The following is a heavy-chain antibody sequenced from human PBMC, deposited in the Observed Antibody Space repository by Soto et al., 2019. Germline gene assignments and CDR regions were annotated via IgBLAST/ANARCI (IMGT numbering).Heavy chain of an antibody. D-gene: IGHD2-8*01. V-gene: IGHV3-64*01. CDR3: ARDRCPNSVCYAPSDY. J-gene: IGHJ4*02. Sequence: EVQLVESGGGLVQPGGSLRLSCAASGFTFNTYAMHWVRQAPGKGLEFVSAFSPNGASTYYANTVKGRFTISRDNSKNTLYLQMGSLTTDDVAVYYCARDRCPNSVCYAPSDYWGQGTLVTVSS. CDR1: GFTFNTYA. CDR2: FSPNGAST.